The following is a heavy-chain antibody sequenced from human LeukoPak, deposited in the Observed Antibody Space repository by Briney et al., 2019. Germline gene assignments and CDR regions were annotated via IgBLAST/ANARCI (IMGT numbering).Heavy chain of an antibody. V-gene: IGHV1-69*05. CDR2: IIPIFGPA. J-gene: IGHJ4*02. Sequence: SVKVSCKVSGGTLSSYAISWVRQAPGQGLEWMGGIIPIFGPANYAQQFQGRVTRTTDESTSTAYMELSSLRSEDTAVYYCARTAIFGVVIAYFDYWGQGTLVTVSS. CDR1: GGTLSSYA. D-gene: IGHD3-3*01. CDR3: ARTAIFGVVIAYFDY.